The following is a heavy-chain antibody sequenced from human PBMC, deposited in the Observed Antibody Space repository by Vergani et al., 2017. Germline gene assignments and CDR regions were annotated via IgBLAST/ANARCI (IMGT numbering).Heavy chain of an antibody. CDR2: IYYSGST. CDR3: AVHYYGSGSIDY. Sequence: QVQLQESGPGLVKPSETLSLTCTVSGGSISSYYWSWIRQPPGKGLEWIGYIYYSGSTNYNPSLKSRVTISVDTSKNQFSLKLGSVTAADTAVYYCAVHYYGSGSIDYWGQGTLVTVSS. D-gene: IGHD3-10*01. CDR1: GGSISSYY. V-gene: IGHV4-59*01. J-gene: IGHJ4*02.